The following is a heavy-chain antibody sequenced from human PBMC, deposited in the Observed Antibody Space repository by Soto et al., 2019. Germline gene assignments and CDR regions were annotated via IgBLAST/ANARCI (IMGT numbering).Heavy chain of an antibody. CDR3: ARDRPGESWNYYYGMDV. V-gene: IGHV3-23*01. CDR1: RFTFNTFA. J-gene: IGHJ6*02. D-gene: IGHD7-27*01. Sequence: GGSLRLSCVTSRFTFNTFAMSWVRQAPGEGLEWVSAINAGGGNTHYADSVKGRFTISRDNSKNTLYLQMNSLRAEDTAVYYCARDRPGESWNYYYGMDVWGQGTTVTVSS. CDR2: INAGGGNT.